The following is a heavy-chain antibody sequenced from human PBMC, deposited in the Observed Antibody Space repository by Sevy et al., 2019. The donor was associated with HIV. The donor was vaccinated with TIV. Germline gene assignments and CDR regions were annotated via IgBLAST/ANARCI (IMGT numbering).Heavy chain of an antibody. Sequence: GGSLRLSCAASGFTFSSYSMNWVRQAPGKGLEWVSSISSSSSYIYYADSVKGRFPISRDNAKNSLYLQMNSLRAEDTAVYYCARDSGGLRFLEWRTKNWFDPWGQGTLVTVSS. CDR2: ISSSSSYI. CDR3: ARDSGGLRFLEWRTKNWFDP. CDR1: GFTFSSYS. V-gene: IGHV3-21*01. J-gene: IGHJ5*02. D-gene: IGHD3-3*01.